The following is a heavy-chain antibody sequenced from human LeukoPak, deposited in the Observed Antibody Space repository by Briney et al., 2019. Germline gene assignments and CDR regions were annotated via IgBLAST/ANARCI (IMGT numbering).Heavy chain of an antibody. V-gene: IGHV3-53*01. J-gene: IGHJ4*02. CDR2: IYSGGST. CDR3: ARDSGYDLRPTLDY. CDR1: GFTVSTNY. D-gene: IGHD5-12*01. Sequence: GGSLRLSCAASGFTVSTNYMSWVRQAPGKGLEWVSVIYSGGSTYYGDSVKGRFTISRDNSKNTLYLQMNSLRAEDTAVYYCARDSGYDLRPTLDYWGQGTLVTVSS.